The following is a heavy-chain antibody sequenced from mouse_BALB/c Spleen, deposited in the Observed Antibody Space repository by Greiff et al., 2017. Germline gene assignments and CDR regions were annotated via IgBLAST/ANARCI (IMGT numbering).Heavy chain of an antibody. J-gene: IGHJ2*01. CDR3: TITTVLSDY. CDR1: GYTFTTYP. CDR2: FHPYNDDT. Sequence: VQLQQSGAELVKPGASVKMSCKAFGYTFTTYPIEWMKQNHGKSLEWIGNFHPYNDDTKYNEKFKGKATLTVDKSSSTAYMQLSSPTSEDSAVYYCTITTVLSDYWGQGTTLTVSS. V-gene: IGHV1-47*01. D-gene: IGHD1-1*01.